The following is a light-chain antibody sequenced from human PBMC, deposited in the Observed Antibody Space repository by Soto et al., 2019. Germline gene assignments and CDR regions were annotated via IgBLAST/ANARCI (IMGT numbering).Light chain of an antibody. CDR1: SSRIGDFY. CDR2: ENT. J-gene: IGLJ3*02. Sequence: QSVLTQPPSVSAAPGQKVTISCSGNSSRIGDFYISWYQQLPGTAPKLLIYENTYRPSGIPDRFSGSKSGASATLAITGLQTGDEADYYCGTWDFSLSVWVFGGGTKLTVL. CDR3: GTWDFSLSVWV. V-gene: IGLV1-51*02.